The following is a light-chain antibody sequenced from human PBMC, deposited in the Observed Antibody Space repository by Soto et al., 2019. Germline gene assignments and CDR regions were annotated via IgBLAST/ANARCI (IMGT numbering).Light chain of an antibody. J-gene: IGKJ2*01. CDR2: GAS. Sequence: ENVLTQSPDSLSLSPGDRATLFCRASQSVSTAYLACYQCRPGQSPRLLIYGASFRATGIPDRFSGSGSGTDFTLTISRLEAEDFALYFCQQYGSSPQTFGQGTKLEIK. CDR1: QSVSTAY. CDR3: QQYGSSPQT. V-gene: IGKV3-20*01.